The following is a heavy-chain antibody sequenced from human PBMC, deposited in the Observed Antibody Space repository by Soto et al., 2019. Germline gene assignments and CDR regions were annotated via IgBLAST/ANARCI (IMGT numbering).Heavy chain of an antibody. J-gene: IGHJ4*02. D-gene: IGHD6-13*01. CDR3: AKDLGSSWSGLFDY. CDR1: GFTFSSYG. CDR2: ISYDGSNK. Sequence: GGSLRLSCAASGFTFSSYGMHWVRQAPGKGLEWVAVISYDGSNKYYADSVKGRFTISRDNSKNTLYLQMNSLRAEDTAVYYCAKDLGSSWSGLFDYWGQGTLVTVSS. V-gene: IGHV3-30*18.